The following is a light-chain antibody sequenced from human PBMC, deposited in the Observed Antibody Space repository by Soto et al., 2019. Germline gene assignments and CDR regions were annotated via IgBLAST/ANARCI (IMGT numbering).Light chain of an antibody. CDR1: QSVSSN. J-gene: IGKJ2*01. CDR2: RAS. V-gene: IGKV3-15*01. CDR3: QQYDKWPPNYT. Sequence: EIVMTQSPATLSVSPGERATLSCRASQSVSSNLAWYQQKPGQAPRLLIYRASIRATGIPATFSGSGSGTEFTLTISSRQSEDFAVYYCQQYDKWPPNYTFGQGTKLE.